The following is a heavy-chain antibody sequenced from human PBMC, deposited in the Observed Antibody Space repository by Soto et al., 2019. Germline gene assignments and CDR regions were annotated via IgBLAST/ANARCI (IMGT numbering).Heavy chain of an antibody. CDR3: TRHGSGDYFLFDP. Sequence: PGGSLRLSCAASGFTFSSFWMHWVRQAPGKGLEWVSRASPDGTSTSYADSVKGRFTTSRDNAKNTLFMQMNSLRAEDTAVYYCTRHGSGDYFLFDPWGQGT. J-gene: IGHJ5*02. CDR1: GFTFSSFW. V-gene: IGHV3-74*01. CDR2: ASPDGTST. D-gene: IGHD4-17*01.